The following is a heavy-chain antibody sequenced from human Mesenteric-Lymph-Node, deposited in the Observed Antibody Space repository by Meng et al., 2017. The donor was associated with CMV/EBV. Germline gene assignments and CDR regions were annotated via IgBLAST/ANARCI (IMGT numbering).Heavy chain of an antibody. Sequence: GESLKISCAASGFSSSNYWMRWVRQAPGKGLVWVSRINSDESGTGYADSVKGRFTISRDNAKNALYLQMNSLRAEDTAVYYCARGDIYSSSSALTYWGQGTLVTVSS. CDR2: INSDESGT. J-gene: IGHJ4*02. CDR1: GFSSSNYW. V-gene: IGHV3-74*01. CDR3: ARGDIYSSSSALTY. D-gene: IGHD6-6*01.